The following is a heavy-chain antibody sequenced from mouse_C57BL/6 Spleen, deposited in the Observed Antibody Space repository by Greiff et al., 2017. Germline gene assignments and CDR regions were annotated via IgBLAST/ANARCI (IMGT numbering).Heavy chain of an antibody. J-gene: IGHJ1*03. Sequence: QVQLQQPGAELVKPGASVKLSCKASGYTFTSYWMQWVKQRPGQGLEWIGEIDPSDSYTNYNQKFKGKATLTVDTSSSTAYMQLSSLTSEDSAVYYCARSGDYYGSSWYFDVWGTGTTVTVSS. V-gene: IGHV1-50*01. CDR3: ARSGDYYGSSWYFDV. CDR2: IDPSDSYT. D-gene: IGHD1-1*01. CDR1: GYTFTSYW.